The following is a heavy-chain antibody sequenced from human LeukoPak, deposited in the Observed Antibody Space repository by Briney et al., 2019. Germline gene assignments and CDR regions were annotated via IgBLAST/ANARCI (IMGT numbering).Heavy chain of an antibody. Sequence: GGSLRLSCAASGFTFSSYWMSWVRQAPGKGLVWVANIKQDGSEKYYVDSVKGRFTISRDNSKNTLYLQMNSLTAEDTAVYYCARDQSQWLVLGVDYWGQGTLVTVSS. CDR2: IKQDGSEK. CDR1: GFTFSSYW. D-gene: IGHD6-19*01. J-gene: IGHJ4*02. CDR3: ARDQSQWLVLGVDY. V-gene: IGHV3-7*01.